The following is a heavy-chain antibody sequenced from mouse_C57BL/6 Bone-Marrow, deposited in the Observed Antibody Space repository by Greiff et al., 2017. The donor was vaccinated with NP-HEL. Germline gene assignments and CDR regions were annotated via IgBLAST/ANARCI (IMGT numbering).Heavy chain of an antibody. CDR2: IYPGNSDT. CDR3: ARDRDYGNYLYAMDY. Sequence: EVQLQQSGTVLARPGASVKMSCKTSGYTFTSYWMHWVKQRPGQGLEWIGAIYPGNSDTSYNQKFKGKAKLTAVTSASTAYMELSSLTNEDSAVYYCARDRDYGNYLYAMDYWGQGTSVTVSS. CDR1: GYTFTSYW. D-gene: IGHD2-1*01. V-gene: IGHV1-5*01. J-gene: IGHJ4*01.